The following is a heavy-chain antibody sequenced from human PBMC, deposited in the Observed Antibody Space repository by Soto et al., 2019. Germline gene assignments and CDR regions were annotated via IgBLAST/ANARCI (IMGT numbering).Heavy chain of an antibody. Sequence: SVKVSCKASGGTFSSYAISWVRQAPGQGLEWMGGIIPIFGTANYAQKFQGRVTITADESTSTAYMELSSLRSEDTAVYYCARIGGNSTGAFDICGQRTMVTVSS. J-gene: IGHJ3*02. CDR2: IIPIFGTA. CDR1: GGTFSSYA. D-gene: IGHD3-10*01. V-gene: IGHV1-69*13. CDR3: ARIGGNSTGAFDI.